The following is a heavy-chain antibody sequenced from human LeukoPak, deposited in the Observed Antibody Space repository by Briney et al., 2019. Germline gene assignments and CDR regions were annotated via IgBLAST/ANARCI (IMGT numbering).Heavy chain of an antibody. V-gene: IGHV1-2*02. CDR1: GYTFTGYY. J-gene: IGHJ6*03. D-gene: IGHD2-15*01. CDR3: ARVEVVAAGPLYYMDV. CDR2: INPNSGGT. Sequence: ASVKVSCKASGYTFTGYYMHWVRQAPGQGLEWMGWINPNSGGTNYAQKFQGGVTMTRDTSISTAYMELSRLRSDDTAVYYCARVEVVAAGPLYYMDVWSKGTTVTVSS.